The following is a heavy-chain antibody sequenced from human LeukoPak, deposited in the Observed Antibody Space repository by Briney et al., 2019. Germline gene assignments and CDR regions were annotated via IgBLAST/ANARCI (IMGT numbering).Heavy chain of an antibody. CDR2: IIPIFGTA. J-gene: IGHJ5*02. Sequence: GASVKVSCKASGGTFSSYAISWVRQAPGQGVEGMGGIIPIFGTANYAQKLQGRVTITTDESTSTAYLELSSLRSEVTAVYYCARVWEEGYYGSGSYVSWFDPWGQGTLVTVSS. D-gene: IGHD3-10*01. CDR3: ARVWEEGYYGSGSYVSWFDP. V-gene: IGHV1-69*05. CDR1: GGTFSSYA.